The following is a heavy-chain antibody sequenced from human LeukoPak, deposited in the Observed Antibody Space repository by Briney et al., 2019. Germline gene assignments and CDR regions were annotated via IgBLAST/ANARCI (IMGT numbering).Heavy chain of an antibody. V-gene: IGHV3-21*01. CDR1: GFTFSTYS. J-gene: IGHJ3*02. D-gene: IGHD6-19*01. CDR2: VSGGSPSL. Sequence: GGSLRLSCAASGFTFSTYSLNWVRQAPGKGLEWVSSVSGGSPSLLYADSVKGRFTISRDNAKNSLYLQMNSLRAEDTAVYYCARAVDSSGWRDAFDIWGQGTMVTVSS. CDR3: ARAVDSSGWRDAFDI.